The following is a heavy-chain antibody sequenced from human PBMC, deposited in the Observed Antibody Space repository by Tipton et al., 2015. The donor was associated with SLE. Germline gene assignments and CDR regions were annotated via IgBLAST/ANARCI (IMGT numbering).Heavy chain of an antibody. V-gene: IGHV3-30-3*01. J-gene: IGHJ3*02. D-gene: IGHD2-2*01. Sequence: SLRLSCAASGFTFSSYAMHWVRQAPGKGLEWVAVISYDGSNKYYADSVKGRFTISRDNSKNTLYLQMNSLRAEDTAVYYCAKALHQLPLPDAFDIWGQGTMVTVSS. CDR3: AKALHQLPLPDAFDI. CDR2: ISYDGSNK. CDR1: GFTFSSYA.